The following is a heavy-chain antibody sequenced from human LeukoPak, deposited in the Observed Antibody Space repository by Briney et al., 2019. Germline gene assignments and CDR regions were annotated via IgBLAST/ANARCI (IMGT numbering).Heavy chain of an antibody. Sequence: SETLSLTCSVSDGFINSYYWNWIRRPPGKGLEWIGYIYYNRNANYSPSLKSRVTMSVDTSKNLFSLKVSSVTAADTAVYYCARGRSNYYGMDVWGQGTTVTVSS. CDR1: DGFINSYY. V-gene: IGHV4-59*01. J-gene: IGHJ6*02. CDR2: IYYNRNA. D-gene: IGHD1-26*01. CDR3: ARGRSNYYGMDV.